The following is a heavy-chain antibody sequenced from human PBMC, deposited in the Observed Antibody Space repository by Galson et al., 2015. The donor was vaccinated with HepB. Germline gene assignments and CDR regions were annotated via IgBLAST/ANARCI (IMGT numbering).Heavy chain of an antibody. CDR2: ITSTGTFI. V-gene: IGHV3-21*01. D-gene: IGHD2-8*01. Sequence: SLRLSCAASGFTFSTYAMHWVRQAPGKGLEWVSSITSTGTFIYYADSVRGRFTISRDNAKNSLYLQMHSLSAEDTATYYCASAVLTARGSYYFHYWGQGTLVAVSS. J-gene: IGHJ4*02. CDR3: ASAVLTARGSYYFHY. CDR1: GFTFSTYA.